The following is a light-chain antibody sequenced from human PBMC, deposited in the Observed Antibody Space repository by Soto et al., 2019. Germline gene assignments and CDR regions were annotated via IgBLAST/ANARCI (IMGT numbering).Light chain of an antibody. Sequence: QSVLTQPTSASGTPGQRVTISCSGSSSNIGSNYVYWYQQLPGTAPKLLIYRNNQRPSGVPDRFSGSKSGTSASLAISWLRSDDEADYSCAAWDDSLSVNWVFGGGTKLTVL. CDR1: SSNIGSNY. CDR3: AAWDDSLSVNWV. CDR2: RNN. V-gene: IGLV1-47*01. J-gene: IGLJ3*02.